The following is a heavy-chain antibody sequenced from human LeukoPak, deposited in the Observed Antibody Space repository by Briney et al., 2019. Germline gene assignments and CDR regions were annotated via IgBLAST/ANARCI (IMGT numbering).Heavy chain of an antibody. Sequence: SQTLSLTCTVSGGSISSGDYYWSWIRHPPGKGLEWIGYIYYSGSTYYNPSLKSRVTISVDTSKNQFSLKLNSVTAADTAVHYCARTGGTIDYWGQGTLVTVSS. V-gene: IGHV4-30-4*01. CDR1: GGSISSGDYY. D-gene: IGHD2-8*02. CDR2: IYYSGST. CDR3: ARTGGTIDY. J-gene: IGHJ4*02.